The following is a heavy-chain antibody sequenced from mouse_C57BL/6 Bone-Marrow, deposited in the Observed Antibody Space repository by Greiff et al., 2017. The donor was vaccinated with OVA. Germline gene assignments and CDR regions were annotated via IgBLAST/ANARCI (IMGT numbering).Heavy chain of an antibody. Sequence: QVQLQQSGAELVKPGASVKLSCKASGYTFTDYTIHWVKQRSGQGLEWIGYFYPESGSIKYNEKFKDKATLTADKSSSTAYMELSSLTSEDSAVYFCARHGAGTGAFDYWGQGTTLTVSS. J-gene: IGHJ2*01. V-gene: IGHV1-62-2*01. CDR1: GYTFTDYT. D-gene: IGHD3-3*01. CDR2: FYPESGSI. CDR3: ARHGAGTGAFDY.